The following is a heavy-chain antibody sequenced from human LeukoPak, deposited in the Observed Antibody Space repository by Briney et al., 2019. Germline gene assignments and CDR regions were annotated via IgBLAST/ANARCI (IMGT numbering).Heavy chain of an antibody. V-gene: IGHV4-59*01. Sequence: SETLSLTCTVSGGSINSYYWSWIRQPPGRGLEWIGSIHYSGSTSYNPSLRSRVTISVDKSKNQFFLKLSSVTATDTAVYYCARGDVDTAMVRAFDIWGQGTMVTVSS. CDR1: GGSINSYY. D-gene: IGHD5-18*01. CDR3: ARGDVDTAMVRAFDI. J-gene: IGHJ3*02. CDR2: IHYSGST.